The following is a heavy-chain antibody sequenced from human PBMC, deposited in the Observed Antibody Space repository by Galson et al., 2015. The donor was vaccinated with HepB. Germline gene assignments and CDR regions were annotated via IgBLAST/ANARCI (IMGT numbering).Heavy chain of an antibody. V-gene: IGHV3-30-3*01. CDR3: ATDLAAPGTTPHFDQ. Sequence: SLRLSCAGSGFTFSGYAMHWVRQAPGKGLEWVAFTSYDGSQKYYADSLKGRFTISRDNSKNTLYLQMNSLRPEDTALYYCATDLAAPGTTPHFDQWGQGTLVTVSS. J-gene: IGHJ4*02. D-gene: IGHD6-13*01. CDR1: GFTFSGYA. CDR2: TSYDGSQK.